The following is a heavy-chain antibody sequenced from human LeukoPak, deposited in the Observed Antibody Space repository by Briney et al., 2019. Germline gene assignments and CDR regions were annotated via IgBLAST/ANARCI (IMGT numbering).Heavy chain of an antibody. D-gene: IGHD5-12*01. Sequence: GGSLRLSGAASGFSFSSFWMTWVRQAPGKGLEYVSAISSNGGSTYYANSVKGRFTISRDNSKNTLYLQMGSLRAEDMAVYYCAREGGYSGYDMPELDYWGQGTLVTVSS. CDR2: ISSNGGST. CDR1: GFSFSSFW. V-gene: IGHV3-64*01. CDR3: AREGGYSGYDMPELDY. J-gene: IGHJ4*02.